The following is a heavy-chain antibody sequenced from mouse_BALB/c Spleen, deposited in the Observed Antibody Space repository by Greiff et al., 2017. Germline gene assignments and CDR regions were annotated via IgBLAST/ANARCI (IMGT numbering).Heavy chain of an antibody. J-gene: IGHJ4*01. Sequence: QVQLKQSGAELVKPGASVKLSCKASGYTFTSYYMYWVKQRPGQGLEWIGEINPSNGGTNFNEKFKSKATLTVDKSSSTAYMQLSSLTSEDSAVYYCTRRRPYYYGSSHYAMDYWGQGTSVTVSS. CDR3: TRRRPYYYGSSHYAMDY. D-gene: IGHD1-1*01. V-gene: IGHV1S81*02. CDR2: INPSNGGT. CDR1: GYTFTSYY.